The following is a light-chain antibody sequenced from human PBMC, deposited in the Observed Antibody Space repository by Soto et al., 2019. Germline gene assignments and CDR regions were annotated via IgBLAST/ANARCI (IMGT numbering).Light chain of an antibody. J-gene: IGLJ1*01. CDR1: SSDVGGYNY. Sequence: LTQPRSVSGSPGQSVAISCTGTSSDVGGYNYVSWYQQHPGKAPKLIIYDVTKRPSGVPDRFSGSSSGNTASLTISGLQAEDEADYFCCSYAGSYSYVFGTGTKVTVL. V-gene: IGLV2-11*01. CDR2: DVT. CDR3: CSYAGSYSYV.